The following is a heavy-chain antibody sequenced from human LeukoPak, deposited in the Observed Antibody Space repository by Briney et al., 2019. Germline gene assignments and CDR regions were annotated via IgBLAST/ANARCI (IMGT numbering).Heavy chain of an antibody. Sequence: GGSLRLSCAASGFTFSDYYMSWIRQAPGKGLEWVSYISSSSSYTNYADSVKGRFTISRDNAKNSLYLQMNSLRAEDTAVYYCARAKRYSYVDYWGQGTLVTVSS. V-gene: IGHV3-11*05. CDR2: ISSSSSYT. D-gene: IGHD5-18*01. CDR1: GFTFSDYY. CDR3: ARAKRYSYVDY. J-gene: IGHJ4*02.